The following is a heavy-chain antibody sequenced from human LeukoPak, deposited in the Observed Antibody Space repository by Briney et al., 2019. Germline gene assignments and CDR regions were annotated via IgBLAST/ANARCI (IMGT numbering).Heavy chain of an antibody. CDR2: ISYDGSNK. CDR3: AKDLTTMIIVDAAFDI. D-gene: IGHD3-22*01. Sequence: PGGSLRLSCGASGFTFSSYAMHWVRQAPGKGLEWVAVISYDGSNKYYADSVKGRFTFSRDNSKNTLYLQMNSLRTEDTAVYYCAKDLTTMIIVDAAFDIWGQGTMVTVSS. CDR1: GFTFSSYA. J-gene: IGHJ3*02. V-gene: IGHV3-30*04.